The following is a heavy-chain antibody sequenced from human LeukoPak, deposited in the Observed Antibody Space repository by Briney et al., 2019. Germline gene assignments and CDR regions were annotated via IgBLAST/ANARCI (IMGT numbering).Heavy chain of an antibody. D-gene: IGHD5-24*01. V-gene: IGHV1-69*01. CDR2: IIPIFGTA. CDR3: ARDHGGRYYYYYMDV. CDR1: GGTFSSYA. Sequence: ASVKVSRKASGGTFSSYAISWVRQAPGQGLEWMGGIIPIFGTANYAQKFQGRVTITADESTSTAYMELSSLRSEDTAVYYCARDHGGRYYYYYMDVWGKGTTVTVSS. J-gene: IGHJ6*03.